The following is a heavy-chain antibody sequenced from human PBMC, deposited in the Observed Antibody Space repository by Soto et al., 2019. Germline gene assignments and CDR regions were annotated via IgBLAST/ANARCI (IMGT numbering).Heavy chain of an antibody. V-gene: IGHV3-33*01. CDR1: GFTFSSYG. J-gene: IGHJ4*02. CDR2: IWYDGSNK. Sequence: GGSLRLSCAASGFTFSSYGMHWVRQAPGKGLEWVAVIWYDGSNKYYADSVKGRFTISRDNSKNTLYPQMNSLRAEDTAVYYCARDRYSSSAPYDYWGQGTLVTVSS. CDR3: ARDRYSSSAPYDY. D-gene: IGHD6-6*01.